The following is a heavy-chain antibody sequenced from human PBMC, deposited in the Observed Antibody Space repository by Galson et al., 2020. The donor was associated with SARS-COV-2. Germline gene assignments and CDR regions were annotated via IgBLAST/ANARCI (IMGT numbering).Heavy chain of an antibody. CDR1: GGPISSSNYY. CDR3: ARQEKGYE. V-gene: IGHV4-39*01. Sequence: ETLSLTCTVSGGPISSSNYYWVWIRQPPGKVLEWIGSIYYVGNTYYNPSLKSRVTISVDTSKNQLSLRLRSVTAADTAVYYCARQEKGYEWGQGILVTVSS. D-gene: IGHD5-18*01. J-gene: IGHJ4*02. CDR2: IYYVGNT.